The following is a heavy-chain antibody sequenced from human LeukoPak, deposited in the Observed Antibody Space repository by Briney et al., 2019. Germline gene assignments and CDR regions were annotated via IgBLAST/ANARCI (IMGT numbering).Heavy chain of an antibody. CDR3: ARDGPPFLL. V-gene: IGHV4-59*01. CDR2: IYYSGST. CDR1: GGFISNYY. Sequence: PSETLSLTCTVSGGFISNYYWSWIRQPPGKGLEWIGYIYYSGSTNYNPSLKSRVTISVDTSKNQFSLKLSSVTAADTAVYYCARDGPPFLLWGQGTLVTVSS. J-gene: IGHJ4*02.